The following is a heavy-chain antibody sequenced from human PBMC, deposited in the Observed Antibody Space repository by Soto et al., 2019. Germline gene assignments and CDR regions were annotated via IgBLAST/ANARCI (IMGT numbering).Heavy chain of an antibody. V-gene: IGHV3-53*04. J-gene: IGHJ3*02. Sequence: GGSLRLSCAASGFTVSSNYMSWVRQAPGKGLEWVSVIYSGGSTYYADSVKGRFTISRHNSKNTLYLQMNSLRAEDTAVYYCARDWSIAVAPDERHAFDIWGQGTMVTVSS. D-gene: IGHD6-19*01. CDR2: IYSGGST. CDR1: GFTVSSNY. CDR3: ARDWSIAVAPDERHAFDI.